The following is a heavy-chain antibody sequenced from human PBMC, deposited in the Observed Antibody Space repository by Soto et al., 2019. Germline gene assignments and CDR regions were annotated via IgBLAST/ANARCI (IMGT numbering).Heavy chain of an antibody. CDR3: TTDSYITSIIVRFDY. CDR1: GFTFSNAW. CDR2: VKSKNDGGTT. D-gene: IGHD3-22*01. V-gene: IGHV3-15*07. Sequence: EVHLVESGGGLVKPGGSLRLSSAASGFTFSNAWINWVRQAPGKGLEWVGGVKSKNDGGTTDFAAPVKGRFAISRDDSKNMVYLEMNSLQTEDTAIYYCTTDSYITSIIVRFDYWGHGTLVTVSS. J-gene: IGHJ4*01.